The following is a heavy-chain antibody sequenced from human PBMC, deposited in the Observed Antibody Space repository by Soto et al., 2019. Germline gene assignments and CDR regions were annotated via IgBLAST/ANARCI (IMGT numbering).Heavy chain of an antibody. V-gene: IGHV5-51*01. D-gene: IGHD2-2*01. CDR2: IYPGDSDT. CDR1: GYSFTSYW. Sequence: GESLKISCKGSGYSFTSYWIGWVRQMPGKGLEWMGIIYPGDSDTRYSPSFQGQVTISADKSISTAYLQWSSLKASDTAMYYCASSSYCCSTSCHFYGMDVWGQGTTVTVSS. CDR3: ASSSYCCSTSCHFYGMDV. J-gene: IGHJ6*02.